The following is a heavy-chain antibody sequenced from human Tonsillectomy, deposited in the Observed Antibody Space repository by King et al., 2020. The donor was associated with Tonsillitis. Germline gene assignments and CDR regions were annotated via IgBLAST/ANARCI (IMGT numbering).Heavy chain of an antibody. V-gene: IGHV1-18*01. CDR1: GYTFTSYG. J-gene: IGHJ6*02. D-gene: IGHD3-22*01. CDR3: ARARYYYDSSVYYYYGMDV. Sequence: QLVESGAEVKKPGASVKVSCKASGYTFTSYGISWVRQAPGQGLEWMGWISAYNGNTNYAQKLQGRVTMTTDTSTSTAYMELRSLRSDETAVYYCARARYYYDSSVYYYYGMDVWGQGTTVTVSS. CDR2: ISAYNGNT.